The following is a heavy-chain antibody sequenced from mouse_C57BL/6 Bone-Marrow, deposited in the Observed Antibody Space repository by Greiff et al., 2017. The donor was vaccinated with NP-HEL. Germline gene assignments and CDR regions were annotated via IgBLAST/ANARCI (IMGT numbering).Heavy chain of an antibody. V-gene: IGHV1-64*01. CDR2: IHPNSGST. CDR1: GYTFTSYW. D-gene: IGHD3-3*01. J-gene: IGHJ2*01. Sequence: QVQLQQPGAELVKPGASVKLSCKASGYTFTSYWMHWVKQRPGQGLEWIGMIHPNSGSTNYNEKFKSTATLTVDKYSSTAYMQLSSLTSKDAAVYYFARGGTNFDDWGQGTTLTVSS. CDR3: ARGGTNFDD.